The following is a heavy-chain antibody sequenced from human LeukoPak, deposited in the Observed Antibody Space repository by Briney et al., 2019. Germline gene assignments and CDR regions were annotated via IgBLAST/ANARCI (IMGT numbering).Heavy chain of an antibody. V-gene: IGHV4-4*07. CDR3: ARYCSSTSCYFSFDY. CDR2: IYTGGST. Sequence: PSETLSLTCTVSGGSISSYYWSWIRQPAGKGLEWIGRIYTGGSTNYNPSLKSRVTMSVDTSKNQFSLKLSSVTAADTAVYYCARYCSSTSCYFSFDYWGQGTLVTVSS. D-gene: IGHD2-2*01. J-gene: IGHJ4*02. CDR1: GGSISSYY.